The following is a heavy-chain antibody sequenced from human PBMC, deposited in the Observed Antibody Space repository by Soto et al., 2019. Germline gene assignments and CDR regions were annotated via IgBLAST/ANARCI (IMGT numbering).Heavy chain of an antibody. CDR2: INPSGGST. Sequence: ASVKVSCKASGYTFTSYYMHWVRQAPGQGLEWMGIINPSGGSTSYAQKFQGRVTMARDTSTSTVYMELSSLRSEDTAVYYCARVTAVAGTFMDAFDIWGQGTMVTVSS. CDR1: GYTFTSYY. J-gene: IGHJ3*02. CDR3: ARVTAVAGTFMDAFDI. V-gene: IGHV1-46*01. D-gene: IGHD6-19*01.